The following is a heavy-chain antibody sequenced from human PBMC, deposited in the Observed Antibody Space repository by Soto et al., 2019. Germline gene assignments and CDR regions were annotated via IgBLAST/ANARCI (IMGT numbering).Heavy chain of an antibody. CDR1: GGSISNYY. V-gene: IGHV4-59*01. Sequence: QVQLQESGPGLVKPSETLSLTCTVSGGSISNYYWSWIRQPPGKGLEWIGYIYYTGSTNYNPSLKSRVTISVDTSKNQCSLKLSSVTAADTAVYYCARGKSADFDYWGQGTLVTVSS. CDR2: IYYTGST. CDR3: ARGKSADFDY. J-gene: IGHJ4*02.